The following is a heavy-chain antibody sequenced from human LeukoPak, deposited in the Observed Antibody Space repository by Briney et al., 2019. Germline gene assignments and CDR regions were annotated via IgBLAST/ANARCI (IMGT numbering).Heavy chain of an antibody. CDR2: ITPSGIT. D-gene: IGHD2-15*01. J-gene: IGHJ4*02. Sequence: PGGSLRLSCAASGFTFSRYWMCWVRQVPGKGLEWIGEITPSGITNYNPSLKTRVTISVDTSKNQFSLRLNSVTAADSAMYYCASAQGWRDFWGQGTLVTVSS. V-gene: IGHV4-34*01. CDR3: ASAQGWRDF. CDR1: GFTFSRYW.